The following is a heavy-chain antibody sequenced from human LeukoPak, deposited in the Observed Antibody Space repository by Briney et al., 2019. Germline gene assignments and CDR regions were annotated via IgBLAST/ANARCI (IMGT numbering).Heavy chain of an antibody. V-gene: IGHV5-51*01. D-gene: IGHD3-22*01. J-gene: IGHJ4*02. CDR2: IYPGDSDT. CDR3: ARHQDPGMHSSGYH. CDR1: GYSFTSYW. Sequence: GESLQISCKGSGYSFTSYWIGWVRQLPGKGLEWMGIIYPGDSDTRYSPSFQGQVTTSADKSISTAYLQWSSLKASDTAMYYCARHQDPGMHSSGYHWGQGTLVTVSS.